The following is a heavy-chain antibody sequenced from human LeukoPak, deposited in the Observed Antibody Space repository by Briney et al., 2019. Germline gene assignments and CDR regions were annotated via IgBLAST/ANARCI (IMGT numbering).Heavy chain of an antibody. V-gene: IGHV3-23*01. CDR2: ISGSGGST. J-gene: IGHJ4*02. CDR3: AKAHPAAGTGLDY. Sequence: GGSLRLSCAASGFTFSSYAMSWVRQTPGKGLEWVSAISGSGGSTYYADSVKGRFTLSRDNSKNTLYLQMNSLRAEDTAVYYCAKAHPAAGTGLDYWGQGTLVTVSS. D-gene: IGHD6-13*01. CDR1: GFTFSSYA.